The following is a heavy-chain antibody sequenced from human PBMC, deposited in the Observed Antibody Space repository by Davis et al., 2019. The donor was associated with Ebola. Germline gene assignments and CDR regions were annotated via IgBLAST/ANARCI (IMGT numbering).Heavy chain of an antibody. CDR2: IYYSGST. CDR3: ARGLAFLWFGVFDY. D-gene: IGHD3-10*01. V-gene: IGHV4-39*07. J-gene: IGHJ4*02. CDR1: GGSISSSSYY. Sequence: MPGGSLRLSCTVSGGSISSSSYYWGWIRQPPGKGLEWIGSIYYSGSTYYNPSLKSRVTISVDTSKNQFSLKLSSVTAADTAVYYCARGLAFLWFGVFDYWGQGTLVTVSS.